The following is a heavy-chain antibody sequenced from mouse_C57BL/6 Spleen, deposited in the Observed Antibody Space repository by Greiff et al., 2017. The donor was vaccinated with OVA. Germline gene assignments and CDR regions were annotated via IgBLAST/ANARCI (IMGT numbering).Heavy chain of an antibody. V-gene: IGHV1-72*01. CDR1: GYTFTSYW. J-gene: IGHJ3*01. CDR2: IDPNSGGT. Sequence: VQLQQPGAELVKPGASVKLSCKASGYTFTSYWMHWVKQRPGRGLEWIGRIDPNSGGTKYNEKFKSKATLTVDKPSSTAYMQLSSLDSAVYYCARGPGFAYWGQGTLVTVSA. CDR3: ARGPGFAY.